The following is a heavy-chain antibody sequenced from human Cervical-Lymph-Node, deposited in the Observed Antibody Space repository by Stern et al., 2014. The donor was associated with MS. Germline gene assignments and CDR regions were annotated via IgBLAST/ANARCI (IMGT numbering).Heavy chain of an antibody. V-gene: IGHV3-74*01. CDR3: VKEGFWSLDY. J-gene: IGHJ4*02. D-gene: IGHD3-3*01. Sequence: MQLVQSGGGFVQPGGSLRLSCVASGFTFSTTWMHWVRQGPGKGLVWVARIKGDGTLTHYADSVRGRFSISRDNTENTVHLHMNSLRVEETAVYYCVKEGFWSLDYWGQGTLVTVSS. CDR1: GFTFSTTW. CDR2: IKGDGTLT.